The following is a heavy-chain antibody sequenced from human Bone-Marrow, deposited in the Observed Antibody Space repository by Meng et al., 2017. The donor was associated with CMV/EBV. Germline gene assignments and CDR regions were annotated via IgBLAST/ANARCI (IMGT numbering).Heavy chain of an antibody. Sequence: WGSLRPSCAVYGGSFSGYYWSWFRQPPGKGLEWIGEINHSGSTNYNPSLKSRVTISVDTSKNQFSLKLSSVTAADTAVYYCARGARAARHFDFWGQGTMVTVSS. CDR1: GGSFSGYY. CDR2: INHSGST. CDR3: ARGARAARHFDF. D-gene: IGHD6-13*01. J-gene: IGHJ4*02. V-gene: IGHV4-34*01.